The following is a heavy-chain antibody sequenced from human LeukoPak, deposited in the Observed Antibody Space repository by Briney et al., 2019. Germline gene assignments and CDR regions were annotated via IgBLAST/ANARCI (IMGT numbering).Heavy chain of an antibody. Sequence: GGSLRLSCAASGFTVNNNYMSWVRQAPGKGLEWVSLIYGGGGTRYADSVKGRFTISRDNSKNTLYLQMNSLRAEDTAVYYCARDQKSGGPGRLFQHWARAPWSPSPQ. V-gene: IGHV3-66*01. CDR3: ARDQKSGGPGRLFQH. D-gene: IGHD1-14*01. CDR2: IYGGGGT. J-gene: IGHJ1*01. CDR1: GFTVNNNY.